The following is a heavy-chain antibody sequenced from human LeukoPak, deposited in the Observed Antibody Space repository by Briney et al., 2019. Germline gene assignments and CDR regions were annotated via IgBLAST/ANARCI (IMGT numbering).Heavy chain of an antibody. CDR1: GGSISSYY. Sequence: SETLSLTCTVSGGSISSYYWSWTRQPPGKGLEWIGYIYYSGSTNYNPSLKSRVTISVDTSKNQFSLKLSSVTAADTAVYYCARHFPPYYYDSSGYYPYFDYWGQGTLVTVSS. D-gene: IGHD3-22*01. V-gene: IGHV4-59*08. CDR3: ARHFPPYYYDSSGYYPYFDY. J-gene: IGHJ4*02. CDR2: IYYSGST.